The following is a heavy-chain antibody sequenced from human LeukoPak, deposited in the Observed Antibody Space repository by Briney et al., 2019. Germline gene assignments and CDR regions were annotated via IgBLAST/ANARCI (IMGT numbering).Heavy chain of an antibody. CDR2: IWYDGSNK. D-gene: IGHD4-11*01. CDR1: GFTFSSYG. CDR3: ASYRQGRRYPNYYGMDV. J-gene: IGHJ6*02. V-gene: IGHV3-33*01. Sequence: GRSLRLSCAASGFTFSSYGMHWVRQAPGKGLEWVAVIWYDGSNKYYADSVKGRFTISRDNSKNTLYLQMNSLRAEDTAVYYCASYRQGRRYPNYYGMDVWGQGTTVTVSS.